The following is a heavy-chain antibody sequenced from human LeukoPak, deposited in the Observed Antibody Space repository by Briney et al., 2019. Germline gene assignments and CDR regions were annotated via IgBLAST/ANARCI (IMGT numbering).Heavy chain of an antibody. CDR3: ARTSLGYCSSTSCSYYYYYMDV. CDR2: IIPIFGTA. V-gene: IGHV1-69*01. CDR1: GGTFSSYA. Sequence: SVKVSCKASGGTFSSYAISWVRQAPGQGLEWMGGIIPIFGTANYAQKFQGRVTITADESTSTAYMELSSLRSEDTAVYYCARTSLGYCSSTSCSYYYYYMDVWGKGTTVTVSS. J-gene: IGHJ6*03. D-gene: IGHD2-2*01.